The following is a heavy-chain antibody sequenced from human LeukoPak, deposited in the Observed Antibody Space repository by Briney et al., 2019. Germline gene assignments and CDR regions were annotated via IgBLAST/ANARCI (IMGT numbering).Heavy chain of an antibody. CDR1: GYIFTGYY. CDR2: INPNGGGT. CDR3: ARDGERRTPAAAGNGEVDY. J-gene: IGHJ4*02. V-gene: IGHV1-2*02. D-gene: IGHD6-13*01. Sequence: ASVKVSCKTSGYIFTGYYIHWVRQAPGQGLEWMGWINPNGGGTTYGQRFQVRVTMTRDTSISTAYMELSRLRSDDTAVYYCARDGERRTPAAAGNGEVDYWGQGTLVTVSS.